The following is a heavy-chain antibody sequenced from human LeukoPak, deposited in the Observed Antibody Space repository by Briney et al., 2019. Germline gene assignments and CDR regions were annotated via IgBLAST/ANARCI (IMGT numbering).Heavy chain of an antibody. CDR3: ATTQPHNIYCDTGEYYYMDV. V-gene: IGHV4-39*01. CDR1: GGSISSSSYY. D-gene: IGHD2-15*01. CDR2: IYYSGST. Sequence: PSETLSLTCTVSGGSISSSSYYWGWIRQPPGKGLEWIGSIYYSGSTYYNPSLKSRVTISVDTSKNQFSLKLSSVTAADTAVYYCATTQPHNIYCDTGEYYYMDVWGKGTTVTVSS. J-gene: IGHJ6*03.